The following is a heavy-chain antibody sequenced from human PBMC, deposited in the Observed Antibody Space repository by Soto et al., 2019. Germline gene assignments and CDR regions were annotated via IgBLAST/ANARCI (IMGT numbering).Heavy chain of an antibody. Sequence: QVQLVESGGGVVQPGRSMRLSGVASGFTFSSYDLHWVRQAPGKGLGWVAVVSYDGRNKYYADSVKGRFTISRDNSKNKQYLEMNILRDEDTAVYYCERDWTRDFDYWCQGSMVT. CDR1: GFTFSSYD. V-gene: IGHV3-33*01. CDR2: VSYDGRNK. J-gene: IGHJ4*02. D-gene: IGHD1-1*01. CDR3: ERDWTRDFDY.